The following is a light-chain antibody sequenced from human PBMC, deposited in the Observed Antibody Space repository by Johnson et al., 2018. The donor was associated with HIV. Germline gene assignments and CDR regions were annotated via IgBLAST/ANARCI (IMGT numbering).Light chain of an antibody. CDR3: AAWDDTLSGPYV. CDR2: DNN. CDR1: SSNIGNNY. V-gene: IGLV1-51*01. Sequence: QSVLTQPPSVSAAPGQKVTISCSGSSSNIGNNYVSWYQHLPGTAPKLLIYDNNKRPSGIPDRFSGSKSGTSATLGISGLRSEDEAEYYCAAWDDTLSGPYVFGTGTKVTVL. J-gene: IGLJ1*01.